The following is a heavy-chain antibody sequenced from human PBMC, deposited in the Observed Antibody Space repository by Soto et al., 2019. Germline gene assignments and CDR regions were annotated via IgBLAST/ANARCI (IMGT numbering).Heavy chain of an antibody. J-gene: IGHJ6*02. D-gene: IGHD6-19*01. CDR2: ISGSGGST. V-gene: IGHV3-23*01. CDR3: AKDIRKYSSGWPRTHYYGMDV. CDR1: GFNFSSYA. Sequence: LRLSCAASGFNFSSYAMRWVHQAPGKGLEWVSAISGSGGSTYYAESVKGRFTISRDNSKNTLYLQMNSLRAEDTAVYYCAKDIRKYSSGWPRTHYYGMDVWGQGTTVTVSS.